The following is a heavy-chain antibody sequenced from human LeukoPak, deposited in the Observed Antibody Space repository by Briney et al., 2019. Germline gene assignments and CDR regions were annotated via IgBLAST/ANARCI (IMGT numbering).Heavy chain of an antibody. CDR1: GFTVSNNY. J-gene: IGHJ1*01. Sequence: GGSLRLSCAASGFTVSNNYMNWVRQAPGKGLEWVSVIYSGGSASYADSVKGRFTISRDNSRNTVSLQMNTLRAEDTAVYYCARGNSYDSSGYPEYFQNWGQGTLVTVSS. CDR3: ARGNSYDSSGYPEYFQN. V-gene: IGHV3-66*01. D-gene: IGHD3-22*01. CDR2: IYSGGSA.